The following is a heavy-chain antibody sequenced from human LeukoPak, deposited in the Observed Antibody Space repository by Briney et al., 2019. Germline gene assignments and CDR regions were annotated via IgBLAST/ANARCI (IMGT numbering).Heavy chain of an antibody. Sequence: PSETLSLTCTVSGGSISSYYWSWIRQPPGKGLTWIGYIYYSGSTNYNPSLKSRVTISVDTSKNQFSLKLSSVTAADTAVYYCASHIAVAGPFDYWGQGTLVTVSS. CDR1: GGSISSYY. J-gene: IGHJ4*02. CDR3: ASHIAVAGPFDY. V-gene: IGHV4-59*08. CDR2: IYYSGST. D-gene: IGHD6-19*01.